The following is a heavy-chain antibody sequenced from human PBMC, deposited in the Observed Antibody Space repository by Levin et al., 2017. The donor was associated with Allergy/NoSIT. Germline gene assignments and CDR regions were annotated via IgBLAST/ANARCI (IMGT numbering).Heavy chain of an antibody. D-gene: IGHD3-16*01. Sequence: ASVKVSCKASGGTFSSYTISWVRQAPGQGLEWMGRIIPILGIANYAQKFQGRVTITADKSTSTAYMELSSLRSEDTAVYYCAREVMITFGGVGMAAFDIWGQGTMVTVSS. V-gene: IGHV1-69*04. CDR3: AREVMITFGGVGMAAFDI. CDR1: GGTFSSYT. J-gene: IGHJ3*02. CDR2: IIPILGIA.